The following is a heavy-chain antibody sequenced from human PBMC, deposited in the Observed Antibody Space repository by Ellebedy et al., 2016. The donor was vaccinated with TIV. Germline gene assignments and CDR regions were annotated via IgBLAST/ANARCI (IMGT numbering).Heavy chain of an antibody. CDR3: ARHTGYSTSNELDY. CDR1: GGSISSTNYY. Sequence: MPSETLSLTCTVSGGSISSTNYYWGWIRQPPGKGLEWIGGIYYSGSTYYNPSLKSRVTISVDTSKNQFALKLTSVTAADTAVYYCARHTGYSTSNELDYWGQGTLVTVSS. CDR2: IYYSGST. V-gene: IGHV4-39*01. J-gene: IGHJ4*02. D-gene: IGHD2-2*01.